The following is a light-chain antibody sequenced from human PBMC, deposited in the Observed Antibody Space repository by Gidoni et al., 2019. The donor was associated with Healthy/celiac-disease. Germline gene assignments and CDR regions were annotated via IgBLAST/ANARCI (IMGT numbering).Light chain of an antibody. CDR2: GNS. CDR1: SSNIGAGYD. V-gene: IGLV1-40*01. CDR3: QSYDSSLSANYV. J-gene: IGLJ1*01. Sequence: HSVLTQPPSVSGPPGQRVTISCTGSSSNIGAGYDVHWYQQLPGTAPKLLIYGNSNRPSGVPDRFSGSKSGTSASLAITGLQAEDEADYYCQSYDSSLSANYVFGTGTKVTVL.